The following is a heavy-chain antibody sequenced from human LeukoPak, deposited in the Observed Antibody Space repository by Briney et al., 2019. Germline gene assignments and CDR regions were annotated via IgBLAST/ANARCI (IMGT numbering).Heavy chain of an antibody. V-gene: IGHV4-30-4*01. CDR3: ARGRPNCSGGSCYFLVPWDYYYGMDV. D-gene: IGHD2-15*01. J-gene: IGHJ6*02. CDR1: GGSISSGDYY. Sequence: PSETLSLTCTVSGGSISSGDYYWSWIRQPPGKGLEWIGYIYYSGSTYYNPSLKSRVTISVDTSKNQFSLKLSSVTAADTAVYYCARGRPNCSGGSCYFLVPWDYYYGMDVWGQGTTVTVSS. CDR2: IYYSGST.